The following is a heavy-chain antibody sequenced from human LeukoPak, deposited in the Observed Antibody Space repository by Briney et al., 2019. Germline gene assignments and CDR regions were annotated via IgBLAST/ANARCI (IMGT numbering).Heavy chain of an antibody. D-gene: IGHD3-3*01. CDR3: ARDSRVRFLEWLVNWFDP. CDR1: GYTFTGYY. Sequence: ASVKVSCKASGYTFTGYYMHWVRQAPGQGLEWMGWINPNSGGTNYAQKFQGRVTMTRDKSIRTAYMELSRLRSDDTAVYYCARDSRVRFLEWLVNWFDPWGQGTLVTVSS. V-gene: IGHV1-2*02. J-gene: IGHJ5*02. CDR2: INPNSGGT.